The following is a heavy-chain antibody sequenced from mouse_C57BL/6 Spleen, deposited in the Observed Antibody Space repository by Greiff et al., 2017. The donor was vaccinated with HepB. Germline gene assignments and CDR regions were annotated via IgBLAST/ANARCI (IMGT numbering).Heavy chain of an antibody. V-gene: IGHV5-17*01. CDR1: GFTFSDYG. CDR3: ARAGDLYAKEY. CDR2: ISSGSSTI. Sequence: EVKLVESGGGLVKPGGSLKLSCAASGFTFSDYGMHWVRQAPEKGLEWVAYISSGSSTIYYADTVKGRFNISRGNAKNTLFLQMTSLRSGDTAMYYCARAGDLYAKEYWGQGTSVNVSS. J-gene: IGHJ4*01.